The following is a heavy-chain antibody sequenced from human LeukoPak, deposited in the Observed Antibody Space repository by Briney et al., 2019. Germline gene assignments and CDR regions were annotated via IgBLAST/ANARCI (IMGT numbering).Heavy chain of an antibody. CDR3: AVPGVPARYYFDY. J-gene: IGHJ4*02. Sequence: PSETLSLTCTVSGGSISGYFWSWIRQPAGKGLEWIGRIHDNGDSNHNPSLKSRVTMALDTSGSQFSLKLSSVTAADTAVYYCAVPGVPARYYFDYWGQGTLVTVSS. V-gene: IGHV4-4*07. CDR1: GGSISGYF. CDR2: IHDNGDS. D-gene: IGHD2-2*01.